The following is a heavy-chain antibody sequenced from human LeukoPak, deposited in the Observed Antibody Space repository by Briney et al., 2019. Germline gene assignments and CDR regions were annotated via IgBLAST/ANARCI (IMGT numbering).Heavy chain of an antibody. V-gene: IGHV3-49*04. CDR1: GFTFGDYA. CDR3: TIKSVTSGGY. Sequence: GGSLRLSCTASGFTFGDYAMSWVRQAPGKGLEWVGFIRSKAYGGTTEYAASVKGRFTISRDDSKSIAYLQMNSLKTEDTAVYYCTIKSVTSGGYWGQGTLVTVSS. D-gene: IGHD4-17*01. J-gene: IGHJ4*02. CDR2: IRSKAYGGTT.